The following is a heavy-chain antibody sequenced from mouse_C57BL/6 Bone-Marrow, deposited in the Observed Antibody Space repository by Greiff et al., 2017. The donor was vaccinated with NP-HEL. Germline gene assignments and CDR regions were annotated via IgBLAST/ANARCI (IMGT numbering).Heavy chain of an antibody. CDR1: GFTFSDYG. J-gene: IGHJ4*01. CDR2: ISSGSSTI. D-gene: IGHD2-3*01. Sequence: EVKVVESGGGLVKPGGSLKLSCAASGFTFSDYGMHWVRQAPEKGLEWVAYISSGSSTIYYADTVKGRFTISRDNAKNTLFLQMTSLRSEDTAMYYCAPYDPHYYAMDYWGQGTSVTVSS. V-gene: IGHV5-17*01. CDR3: APYDPHYYAMDY.